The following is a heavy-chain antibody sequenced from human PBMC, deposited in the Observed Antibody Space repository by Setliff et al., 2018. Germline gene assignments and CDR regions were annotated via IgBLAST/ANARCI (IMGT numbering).Heavy chain of an antibody. CDR1: GYTFTSYD. J-gene: IGHJ4*02. D-gene: IGHD6-13*01. V-gene: IGHV1-8*02. Sequence: GASVKVSCKASGYTFTSYDINWVRQATGQGLEWMGWMNPNSGNTGYAQKFQGRVTMTEDTSTDTAYMELSSLRSEDTAVYYCAAVEAITIAAAGTTIFDYWGQGTLVTVS. CDR2: MNPNSGNT. CDR3: AAVEAITIAAAGTTIFDY.